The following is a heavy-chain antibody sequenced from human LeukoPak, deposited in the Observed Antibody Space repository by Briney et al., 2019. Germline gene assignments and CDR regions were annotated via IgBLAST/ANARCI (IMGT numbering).Heavy chain of an antibody. V-gene: IGHV1-2*02. CDR1: GYTFTGYY. Sequence: GASVKVSCKASGYTFTGYYMHWVRQAPGQGLEWMGWINPNSGGTNYAQKFQGRVTMTRDTSISTAYMELSRLRSDDTAVYYCARDSGDIVVLVAANPEDWFDPWGQGTLVTVSS. CDR2: INPNSGGT. D-gene: IGHD2-15*01. J-gene: IGHJ5*02. CDR3: ARDSGDIVVLVAANPEDWFDP.